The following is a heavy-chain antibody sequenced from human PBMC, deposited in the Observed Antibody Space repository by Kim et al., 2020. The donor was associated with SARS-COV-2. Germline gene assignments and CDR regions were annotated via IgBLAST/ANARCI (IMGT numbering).Heavy chain of an antibody. V-gene: IGHV3-33*05. Sequence: GGSLRLSCAASGFTFSSYGMHWVRQAPGKGLEWVAVISYDGSNKYYADSVKGRFTISRDNSKNTLYLQMNSLRAEDTAVYYCARDPPYYDIWGRRGGMDVWGQGTTVTVSS. CDR1: GFTFSSYG. J-gene: IGHJ6*02. D-gene: IGHD3-9*01. CDR3: ARDPPYYDIWGRRGGMDV. CDR2: ISYDGSNK.